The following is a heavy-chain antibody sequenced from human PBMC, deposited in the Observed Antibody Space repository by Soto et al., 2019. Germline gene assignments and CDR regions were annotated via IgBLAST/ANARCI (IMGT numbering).Heavy chain of an antibody. CDR1: GFTFSSYS. Sequence: EVQLVESGGGLVKPGGSLRLSCAASGFTFSSYSMNWVRQAPGKGLEWVSSTSSQGGYIYYADSVKGRFTISRDNAKNSLYRQMNSLRAEDTAVYYCARGPYGSGSYSYSDYWGQGILVTVSS. CDR2: TSSQGGYI. J-gene: IGHJ4*02. V-gene: IGHV3-21*01. CDR3: ARGPYGSGSYSYSDY. D-gene: IGHD3-10*01.